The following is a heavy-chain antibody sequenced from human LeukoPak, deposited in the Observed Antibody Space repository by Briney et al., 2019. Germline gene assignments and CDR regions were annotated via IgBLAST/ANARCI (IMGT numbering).Heavy chain of an antibody. CDR2: IKQDGSEK. V-gene: IGHV3-7*01. CDR1: GFSFSSYW. CDR3: ARDSVTAAPYGMDA. Sequence: GGSLRLSCAASGFSFSSYWMSWVRQAPGKGLEWVANIKQDGSEKYYVDSVRGRFIISRDNAKNSVYLQMNSLRAEDTAVYYCARDSVTAAPYGMDAWGQGTTVTVSS. J-gene: IGHJ6*02. D-gene: IGHD2-21*02.